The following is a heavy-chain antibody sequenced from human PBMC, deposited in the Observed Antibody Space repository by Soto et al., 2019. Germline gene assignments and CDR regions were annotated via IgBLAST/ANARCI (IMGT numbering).Heavy chain of an antibody. V-gene: IGHV4-31*03. CDR1: GGSISSGGYY. CDR2: ISCIGST. Sequence: QVQLQESGPGVVKPSQTLSLTCTVSGGSISSGGYYWSWIRQFPGKGLEWIGYISCIGSTYYNPSCGRRLSRSVGTSKDQFAVRLSSVTAADTAVYYCVRDRGSCSFYNGGLCHWGHVAPVTVS. D-gene: IGHD3-10*01. J-gene: IGHJ4*01. CDR3: VRDRGSCSFYNGGLCH.